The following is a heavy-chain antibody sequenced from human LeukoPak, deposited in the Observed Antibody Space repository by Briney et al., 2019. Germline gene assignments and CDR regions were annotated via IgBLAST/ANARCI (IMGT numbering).Heavy chain of an antibody. Sequence: GGSLRLSCAASGFTFSSYWMSWVRQAPGKGLEWVSVIYSGGSTYYADSVKGRFTISRDNSKNTLYLQMNSLRAEDTAVYYCARDGGSGSYYGLGYWGQGTLVTVSS. CDR2: IYSGGST. D-gene: IGHD3-10*01. J-gene: IGHJ4*02. V-gene: IGHV3-53*01. CDR3: ARDGGSGSYYGLGY. CDR1: GFTFSSYW.